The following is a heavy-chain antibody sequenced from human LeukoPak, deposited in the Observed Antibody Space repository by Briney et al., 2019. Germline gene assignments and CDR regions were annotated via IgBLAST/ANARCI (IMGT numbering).Heavy chain of an antibody. V-gene: IGHV4-34*01. J-gene: IGHJ1*01. CDR2: INHSGST. Sequence: SETLSLTCAVYGGSFSGYYWSWIRQPPGKGLEWIEEINHSGSTNYNPSLKSRVTISVDTSKNQFSLKLSSVTAADTAVYYCARTIAAAGTRRYFQHWGQGTLVTVSS. CDR3: ARTIAAAGTRRYFQH. D-gene: IGHD6-13*01. CDR1: GGSFSGYY.